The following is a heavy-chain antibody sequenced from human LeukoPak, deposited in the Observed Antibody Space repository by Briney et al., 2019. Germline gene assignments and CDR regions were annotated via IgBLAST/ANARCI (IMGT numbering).Heavy chain of an antibody. Sequence: GGSLRLSCAASGFTFSTSAMTWVRRAPGKGLQWVSGISGSGDRTFYADSVKGRFTISRDNSKNTVYLQMNSLGAEDTAVYYCAKGHDSSGYYYWGQGTLVTVSS. J-gene: IGHJ4*02. D-gene: IGHD3-22*01. CDR2: ISGSGDRT. CDR3: AKGHDSSGYYY. V-gene: IGHV3-23*01. CDR1: GFTFSTSA.